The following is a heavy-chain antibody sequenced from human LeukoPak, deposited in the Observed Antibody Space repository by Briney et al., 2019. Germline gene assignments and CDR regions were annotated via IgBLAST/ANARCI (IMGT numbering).Heavy chain of an antibody. CDR3: ARGRPSTMTDRTASVFDY. J-gene: IGHJ4*02. CDR1: GGSFSGYY. CDR2: INHSGST. V-gene: IGHV4-34*01. Sequence: SQTLSLTYAVYGGSFSGYYWSWISQPPGKGLEWIGEINHSGSTNYNPSLKSRVTISVDTSKNQFSLKLSSVTAADTAVYYCARGRPSTMTDRTASVFDYWGQGTLVTVSS. D-gene: IGHD3-22*01.